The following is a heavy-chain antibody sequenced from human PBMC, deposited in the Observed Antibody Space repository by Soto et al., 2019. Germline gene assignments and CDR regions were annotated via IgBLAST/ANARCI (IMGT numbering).Heavy chain of an antibody. J-gene: IGHJ6*03. D-gene: IGHD5-12*01. V-gene: IGHV4-59*01. CDR2: IYYSGST. Sequence: SETLSLTCTVSGGSISSYYWSWIRQPPGKGLEWIGYIYYSGSTNYNPSLKSRVTISVDTSKNQFSLKLSSVTAADTAVYYCARGSGYDSPRGYYYYYMDVWGKGTTVTVSS. CDR3: ARGSGYDSPRGYYYYYMDV. CDR1: GGSISSYY.